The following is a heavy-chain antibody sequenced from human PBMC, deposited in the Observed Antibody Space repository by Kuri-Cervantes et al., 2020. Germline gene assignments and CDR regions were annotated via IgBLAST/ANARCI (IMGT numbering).Heavy chain of an antibody. V-gene: IGHV1-46*01. D-gene: IGHD6-19*01. Sequence: ASVKVSCKASGYTFTSYYMHWVRQAPGQGLEWMGIINPSGGSTSYAQKFQGRVTMTRDTSTSTVYMELSRLRSDDTAVYYCARVAVAGTWDYWGQGTLVTVSS. CDR3: ARVAVAGTWDY. J-gene: IGHJ4*02. CDR1: GYTFTSYY. CDR2: INPSGGST.